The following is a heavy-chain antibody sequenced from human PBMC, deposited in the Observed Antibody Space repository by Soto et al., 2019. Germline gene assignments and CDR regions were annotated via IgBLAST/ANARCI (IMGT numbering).Heavy chain of an antibody. V-gene: IGHV3-23*01. CDR2: ISGSGGTT. Sequence: EVPLLESGGGLVQPGGSLRISCLASGFTFSRNAMSWVRQSPGKGLEWVSAISGSGGTTYYADSVKGRFAVSRDNSNNTLYLQMDSLSAEDTAVYYCAKQRADFGSGSDTFYLDNWGQGTLVTVSS. CDR1: GFTFSRNA. J-gene: IGHJ4*02. CDR3: AKQRADFGSGSDTFYLDN. D-gene: IGHD3-10*01.